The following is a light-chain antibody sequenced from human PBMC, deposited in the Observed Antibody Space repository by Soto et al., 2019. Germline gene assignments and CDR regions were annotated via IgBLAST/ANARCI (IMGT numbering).Light chain of an antibody. J-gene: IGKJ2*01. Sequence: DLQMTQSPSSLSASVGDRVTITCRASQTISTYLNWYQQKPGKAPKLLIYAASSLQSGVPSRFSGSGSGADFTLNISSLQPEDFATYYCQQSLGIPYTFGQGTKLEIK. CDR1: QTISTY. CDR2: AAS. V-gene: IGKV1-39*01. CDR3: QQSLGIPYT.